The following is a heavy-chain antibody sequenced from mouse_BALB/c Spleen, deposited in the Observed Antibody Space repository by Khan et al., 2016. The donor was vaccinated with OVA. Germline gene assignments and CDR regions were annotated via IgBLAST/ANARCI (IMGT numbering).Heavy chain of an antibody. V-gene: IGHV1S41*01. Sequence: DLVKPGASVKLSCKASGYTFTSYWINWIKQRPGQGLEWIGRIGPGSGSTSYNEMFTGKSTMTVDTTSSTAYLQLSSLSSEDSALYVYARSNYYGSTLYAMDYWGQGTTVTVSS. D-gene: IGHD1-1*01. J-gene: IGHJ4*01. CDR1: GYTFTSYW. CDR3: ARSNYYGSTLYAMDY. CDR2: IGPGSGST.